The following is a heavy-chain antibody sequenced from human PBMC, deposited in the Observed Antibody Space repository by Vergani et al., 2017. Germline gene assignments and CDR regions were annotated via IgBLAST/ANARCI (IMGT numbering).Heavy chain of an antibody. CDR3: AREIRYCSSTSCYIRFDY. CDR2: IYYSGST. D-gene: IGHD2-2*02. V-gene: IGHV4-61*10. CDR1: GGSVSSGSYY. J-gene: IGHJ4*02. Sequence: QVQLQESGPGLVKPSETLSLTCTVSGGSVSSGSYYWSWIRQPAGKGLEWIGYIYYSGSTNYNPSLKNRVTISVDTSKNQFSLKLSSVTAADTAVYYCAREIRYCSSTSCYIRFDYWGQGTLVTVSS.